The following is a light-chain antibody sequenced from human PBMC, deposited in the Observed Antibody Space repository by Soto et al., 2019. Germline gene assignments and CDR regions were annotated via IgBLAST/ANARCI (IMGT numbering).Light chain of an antibody. Sequence: EIVMTQSPATLSVSPGDRVTLSCRASQNIDNNLAWYQQRPGQPPRLLIYGASTRANGIPARFSGSGSGTEFTLTISSLQSEDFAAYCCQQYNNWPPLTFGGGTQVEIK. CDR1: QNIDNN. J-gene: IGKJ4*01. V-gene: IGKV3D-15*01. CDR2: GAS. CDR3: QQYNNWPPLT.